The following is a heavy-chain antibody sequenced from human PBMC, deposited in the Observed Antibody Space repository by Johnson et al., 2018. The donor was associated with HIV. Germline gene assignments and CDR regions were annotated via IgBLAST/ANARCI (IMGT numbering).Heavy chain of an antibody. J-gene: IGHJ3*02. V-gene: IGHV3-30-3*01. CDR3: ARDSQIYGEAGDAFDI. CDR1: GFTFSSYA. Sequence: QVQLVESGGGVVQPGRSLRLSCAASGFTFSSYAMHWVRQAPGQGLEWVAVISYDGSIKYYDDSVKGRFTLSRETSKNTLYLQMNSLRAEDTAVYFRARDSQIYGEAGDAFDIWGQGTMVTVSS. D-gene: IGHD2/OR15-2a*01. CDR2: ISYDGSIK.